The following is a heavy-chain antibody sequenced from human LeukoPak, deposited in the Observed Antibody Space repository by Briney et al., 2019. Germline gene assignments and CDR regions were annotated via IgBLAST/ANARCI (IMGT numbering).Heavy chain of an antibody. D-gene: IGHD4-17*01. CDR1: GYTFTGYY. CDR3: ARVSGDYSYYYYGMDV. J-gene: IGHJ6*02. V-gene: IGHV1-2*02. Sequence: ASVKVSCKASGYTFTGYYMHWVRQAPGQGLEWMGWINPNSGGTNCAQKFQGRVTMTRDTSISTAYMELSRLRSDDTAVYYCARVSGDYSYYYYGMDVWGQGTTVTVSS. CDR2: INPNSGGT.